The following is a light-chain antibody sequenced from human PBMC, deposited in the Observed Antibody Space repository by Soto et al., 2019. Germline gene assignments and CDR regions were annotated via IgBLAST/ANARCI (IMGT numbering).Light chain of an antibody. CDR1: QSVSSN. Sequence: EIVMTQSPDNLSVSLGQGATLSCRASQSVSSNLAWYQQKPGQAPRLLIYGASTRATGIPARFSGSGSGTEFTLTISSLQSEDFAVYYCQQYNNWPPWTFGQGTKVDIK. CDR2: GAS. V-gene: IGKV3-15*01. CDR3: QQYNNWPPWT. J-gene: IGKJ1*01.